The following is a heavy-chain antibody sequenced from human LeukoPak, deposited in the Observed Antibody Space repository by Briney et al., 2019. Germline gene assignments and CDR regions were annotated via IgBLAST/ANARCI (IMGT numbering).Heavy chain of an antibody. J-gene: IGHJ4*02. CDR1: GGTFGSYG. CDR3: ARVRGRWPQIAAAGTGYSYGTYYFDY. V-gene: IGHV1-2*02. D-gene: IGHD6-13*01. CDR2: INPNSGGT. Sequence: ASVKVSCKASGGTFGSYGVSWVRQAPGQGLEWMGWINPNSGGTNYAQKFQGRVTMTRDTSISTAYMELSRLRSDDTAVYYCARVRGRWPQIAAAGTGYSYGTYYFDYWGQGTLVTVSS.